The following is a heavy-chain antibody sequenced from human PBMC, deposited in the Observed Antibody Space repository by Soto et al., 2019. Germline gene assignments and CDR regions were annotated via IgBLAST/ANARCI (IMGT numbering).Heavy chain of an antibody. Sequence: EVQLVESGGGLVQPGGSLRLSCAASGFTVSSNYMSWVRQAPGKGLEWVSVIYSGGSTYYADSVKGRFTISRDNSKNTLYLQMNSLRAEDTAVYYCARGSSSWYGRIAVAGPQYDFDYWGQGTLVTVSS. CDR1: GFTVSSNY. V-gene: IGHV3-66*01. CDR2: IYSGGST. J-gene: IGHJ4*02. CDR3: ARGSSSWYGRIAVAGPQYDFDY. D-gene: IGHD6-19*01.